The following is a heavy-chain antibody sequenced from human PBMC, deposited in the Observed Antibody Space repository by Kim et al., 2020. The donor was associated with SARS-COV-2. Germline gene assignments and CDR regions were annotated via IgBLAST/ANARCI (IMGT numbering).Heavy chain of an antibody. CDR3: ASPFLEAHGSIGYYLFDY. CDR2: IHYSGGT. CDR1: GGSIDSSSYY. D-gene: IGHD3-22*01. V-gene: IGHV4-39*01. J-gene: IGHJ4*02. Sequence: SETLSLTCTVSGGSIDSSSYYWGWIRQPPGKGLEWIGSIHYSGGTYYKPSLKSRVSISVDKSKNQLTLKLSSVTAEDTAVYYCASPFLEAHGSIGYYLFDYWGQGTPVTVSS.